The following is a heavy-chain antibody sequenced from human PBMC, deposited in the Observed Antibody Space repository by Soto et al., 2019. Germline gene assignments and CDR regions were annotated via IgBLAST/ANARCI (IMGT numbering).Heavy chain of an antibody. J-gene: IGHJ4*02. CDR1: GYTFTGYY. Sequence: ASVKVSCKASGYTFTGYYLHWVRQAPGQGLEWMGWINPNSGGTNYAQKFQGWVTMTRDTSISTAYMELSRLRSDDTAVYYCARDFDVDTAMAMGYWGQGTLVTVSS. D-gene: IGHD5-18*01. V-gene: IGHV1-2*04. CDR3: ARDFDVDTAMAMGY. CDR2: INPNSGGT.